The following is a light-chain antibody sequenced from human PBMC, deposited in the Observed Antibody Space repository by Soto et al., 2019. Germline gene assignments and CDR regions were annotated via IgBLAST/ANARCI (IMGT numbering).Light chain of an antibody. Sequence: EIVLTQSPGTLSLSPRERATLSCSASQTVSSNYLAWFQQKGGQAPRLLIFGASSRAAGIPDRFSGSVSGTDFILTISRLEREDFAVYYCQHYGSSWTFGQGTKVDIK. J-gene: IGKJ1*01. CDR2: GAS. CDR3: QHYGSSWT. CDR1: QTVSSNY. V-gene: IGKV3-20*01.